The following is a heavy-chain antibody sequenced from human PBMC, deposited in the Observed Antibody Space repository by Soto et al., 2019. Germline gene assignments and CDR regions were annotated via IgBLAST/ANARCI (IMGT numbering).Heavy chain of an antibody. Sequence: QVQLQESGPGLVKPSQTLSLTCTVSGGSISSGGYYWSWIRQHPEKGLEWIGSIYYSGSTYYNPSLKSRVTISVDTSMNQFSLKLSSVTAAATAVYYCARAYSGSGSSDFDYWGQGTLVTVSS. CDR2: IYYSGST. CDR3: ARAYSGSGSSDFDY. J-gene: IGHJ4*02. D-gene: IGHD3-10*01. V-gene: IGHV4-31*03. CDR1: GGSISSGGYY.